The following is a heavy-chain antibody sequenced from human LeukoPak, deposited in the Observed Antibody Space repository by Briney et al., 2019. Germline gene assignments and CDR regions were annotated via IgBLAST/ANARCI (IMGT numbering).Heavy chain of an antibody. CDR3: AKGGWAALDY. V-gene: IGHV3-23*01. D-gene: IGHD6-25*01. Sequence: GGSLRLSCAASGFTFSSYAMSWVRQAPGEGLEWVSTISNTGTSTYYADSVRGRFTTSRDNSESTLYLQMNSLRAEDTAIYYCAKGGWAALDYWGQGTLVTVSS. J-gene: IGHJ4*02. CDR1: GFTFSSYA. CDR2: ISNTGTST.